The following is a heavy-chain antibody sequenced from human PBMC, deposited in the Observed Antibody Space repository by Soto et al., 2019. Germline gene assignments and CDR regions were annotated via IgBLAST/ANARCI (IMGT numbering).Heavy chain of an antibody. CDR1: GYTFTNSG. J-gene: IGHJ6*02. V-gene: IGHV1-18*01. CDR2: IGAYNGHT. D-gene: IGHD3-22*01. CDR3: AREDYYYSSGYLPVRYYFGMDV. Sequence: GASVKVSCKASGYTFTNSGISWVRQAPGQGLEWMGWIGAYNGHTKYAQKLQGRVTMTTDTSTSTAYMELRSLKSDDTAVYYCAREDYYYSSGYLPVRYYFGMDVWGQGTTVTVSS.